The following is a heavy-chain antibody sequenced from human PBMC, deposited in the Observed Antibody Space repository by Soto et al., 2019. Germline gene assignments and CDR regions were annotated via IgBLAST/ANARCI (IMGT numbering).Heavy chain of an antibody. Sequence: QVQLVQSGAEVKKPGASVKVSCKASGYTFTSYGISWVRQAPGQGLEWMGWFSAYNGKTNYPQKLQGRVTMTTDTSTSTAYMELRSLRSDDTAVYYCARMARSQYYYYGMDVWGQGTTVTVSS. V-gene: IGHV1-18*01. CDR2: FSAYNGKT. CDR3: ARMARSQYYYYGMDV. J-gene: IGHJ6*02. CDR1: GYTFTSYG.